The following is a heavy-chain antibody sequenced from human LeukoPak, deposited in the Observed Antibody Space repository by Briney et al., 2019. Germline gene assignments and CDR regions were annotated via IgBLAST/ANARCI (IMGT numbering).Heavy chain of an antibody. CDR3: TRDLGSSY. J-gene: IGHJ4*02. D-gene: IGHD2-15*01. Sequence: SGGSLRLSCAASGFTSSTYNMNWVRQAPGKGLEWVSSISNSRNSRMYYADSLKGRFTISRDDAKNSLYLQMNSLTVEDTAVYYCTRDLGSSYWGQGTLVTVSS. CDR1: GFTSSTYN. CDR2: ISNSRNSRM. V-gene: IGHV3-21*01.